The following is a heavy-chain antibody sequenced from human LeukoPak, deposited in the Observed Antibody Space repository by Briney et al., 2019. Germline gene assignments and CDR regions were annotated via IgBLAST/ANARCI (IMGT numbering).Heavy chain of an antibody. V-gene: IGHV4-59*01. CDR2: IYYSGST. CDR1: GGSISSYY. J-gene: IGHJ5*02. Sequence: PSETLSLTCTVSGGSISSYYWSWIRQPPGKGLEWIGYIYYSGSTNYNPSLKSRVTISVDTSKNQFSLQLSNVTAADTAAYYCSRSEGIAAAGRLGGFEPWGQGTLVTVSS. CDR3: SRSEGIAAAGRLGGFEP. D-gene: IGHD6-13*01.